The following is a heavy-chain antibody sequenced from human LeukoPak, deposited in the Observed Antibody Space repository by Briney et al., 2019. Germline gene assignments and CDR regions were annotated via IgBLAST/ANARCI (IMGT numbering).Heavy chain of an antibody. J-gene: IGHJ4*02. CDR1: GFTFSDYW. D-gene: IGHD3-3*02. Sequence: GGSLRLSCAVSGFTFSDYWVTWVRQTPGKGLEFVANINRDGSVKNYVDSVKGRFTIHRDNAKNSLYLQMTSLRVDDTAIYYCARDPGFSSFDYWGQGTLVTVSS. V-gene: IGHV3-7*01. CDR3: ARDPGFSSFDY. CDR2: INRDGSVK.